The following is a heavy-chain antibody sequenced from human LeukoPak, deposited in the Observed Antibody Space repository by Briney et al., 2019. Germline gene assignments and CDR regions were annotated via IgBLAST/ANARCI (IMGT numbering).Heavy chain of an antibody. J-gene: IGHJ4*02. CDR3: AREGMVVPAATFDY. D-gene: IGHD2-2*01. CDR2: IKGDGIST. V-gene: IGHV3-74*01. Sequence: QPGGSLRLSCAASGFDFSSNWMHWVRHAPGQGLVWVSRIKGDGISTNYADSVKGRFTISRDIAKNTLYLQMNSLRAEDTAVYYCAREGMVVPAATFDYWGQGTLVTVSS. CDR1: GFDFSSNW.